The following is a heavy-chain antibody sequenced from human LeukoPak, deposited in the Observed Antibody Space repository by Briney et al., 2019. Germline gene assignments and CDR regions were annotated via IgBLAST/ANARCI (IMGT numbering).Heavy chain of an antibody. Sequence: GGSLRLSCAASGFTFSSYAMSWVRQAPGKGLEWVSAISSSGGSTYYADSVKGRFTISRDNPKNTLYLQMNSLRAEDTAVYYCAKRGKWMADFDYWGQGTLVTVSS. CDR3: AKRGKWMADFDY. J-gene: IGHJ4*02. CDR1: GFTFSSYA. D-gene: IGHD5-24*01. V-gene: IGHV3-23*01. CDR2: ISSSGGST.